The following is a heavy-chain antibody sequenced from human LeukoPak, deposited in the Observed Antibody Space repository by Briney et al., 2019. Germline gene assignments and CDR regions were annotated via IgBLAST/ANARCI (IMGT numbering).Heavy chain of an antibody. CDR1: GGSISSSSYY. J-gene: IGHJ3*02. Sequence: SETLSLTCTVSGGSISSSSYYWGWIRQPPGKGLEWIGSIYYSGSTYYNPSLKSRVTISVDTSKNQFSLKLSSVTAADTAVSYCARQDIVVVPAAIAAFDIWGQGTMVTVSS. CDR3: ARQDIVVVPAAIAAFDI. D-gene: IGHD2-2*01. V-gene: IGHV4-39*01. CDR2: IYYSGST.